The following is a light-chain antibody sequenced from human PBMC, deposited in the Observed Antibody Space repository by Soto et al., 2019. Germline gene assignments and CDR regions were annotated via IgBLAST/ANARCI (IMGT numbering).Light chain of an antibody. V-gene: IGKV3-20*01. Sequence: EIVLTQSPASLSLSPGERATLSCRASQSVSSYLAWYQQKPCQAPRLLIYDASSRATGIPDRFSGSGSGTDFTLTISRLEPEDFAVYYCQQYGSSPSLTFGQGTRLEI. CDR2: DAS. CDR1: QSVSSY. J-gene: IGKJ5*01. CDR3: QQYGSSPSLT.